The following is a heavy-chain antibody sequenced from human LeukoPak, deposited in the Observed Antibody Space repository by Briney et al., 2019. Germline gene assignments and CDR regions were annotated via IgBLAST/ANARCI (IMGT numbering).Heavy chain of an antibody. J-gene: IGHJ4*02. CDR2: ISSNGGST. D-gene: IGHD2-2*01. Sequence: GGSLRLSCAASGFTFSSYAMHWVRQAPGKGLEYVSAISSNGGSTYYANSVKGRFTISRDNSKNTLYLQMGSLRAEDMAVYYCAREPTYCSSTSCYPARYYFDYWGQGTLATVSS. V-gene: IGHV3-64*01. CDR3: AREPTYCSSTSCYPARYYFDY. CDR1: GFTFSSYA.